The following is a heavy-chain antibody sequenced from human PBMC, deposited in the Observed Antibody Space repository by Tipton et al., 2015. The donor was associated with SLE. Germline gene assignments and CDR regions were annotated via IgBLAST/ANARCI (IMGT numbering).Heavy chain of an antibody. V-gene: IGHV3-23*01. CDR3: AKDMNYYGDY. D-gene: IGHD3-10*01. Sequence: GSLRLSCAASAFTFSSYAMSWVRQAPGKGLQWVSAISGSGGNTYYADSVKGRFTISRDNSKNTLYLQMNGLRAKDTAVYYCAKDMNYYGDYWGQGTLVTVSS. J-gene: IGHJ4*02. CDR1: AFTFSSYA. CDR2: ISGSGGNT.